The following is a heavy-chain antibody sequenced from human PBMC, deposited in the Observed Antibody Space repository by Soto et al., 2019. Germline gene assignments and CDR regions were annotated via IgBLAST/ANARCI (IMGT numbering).Heavy chain of an antibody. CDR3: ARHLTYYDILTGYRSRYYFDY. J-gene: IGHJ4*02. CDR2: IYSGGST. V-gene: IGHV3-66*04. Sequence: GGSLRLSCAASGFTVSSNYMSWVRQAPGKGLEWVSVIYSGGSTYYADSVKGRFTISRDNSKNTLYLQMNSLRAEDTAVYYCARHLTYYDILTGYRSRYYFDYWGQGTLVTVSS. D-gene: IGHD3-9*01. CDR1: GFTVSSNY.